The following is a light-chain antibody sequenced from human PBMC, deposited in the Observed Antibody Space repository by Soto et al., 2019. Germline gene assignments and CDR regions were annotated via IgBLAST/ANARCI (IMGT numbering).Light chain of an antibody. V-gene: IGKV1-5*01. Sequence: DIQMTQSPSTLSASVGDRVTITCRANQSISSWLAWYQQKPGKAPKLLIYDASSLESGVPSRFSGSGSGTEFTLTNSSLQPDDFATYYCQQYNSYSQVTFGQGTKVEIK. CDR1: QSISSW. J-gene: IGKJ1*01. CDR2: DAS. CDR3: QQYNSYSQVT.